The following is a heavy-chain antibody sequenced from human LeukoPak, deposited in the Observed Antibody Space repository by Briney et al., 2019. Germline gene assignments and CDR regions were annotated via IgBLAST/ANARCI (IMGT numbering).Heavy chain of an antibody. D-gene: IGHD3-22*01. CDR3: ARGRKYYYHSSGYRPSYYFDY. CDR1: GGSFSGYY. V-gene: IGHV4-34*01. CDR2: INHSGST. J-gene: IGHJ4*02. Sequence: PSETLSLTCAVYGGSFSGYYWSWIRQPPGKGLEWIGEINHSGSTNYNPSLKSRVTISVDTSKNQFSLKLSSVTAADTAVYYCARGRKYYYHSSGYRPSYYFDYWGQGTLVTVSS.